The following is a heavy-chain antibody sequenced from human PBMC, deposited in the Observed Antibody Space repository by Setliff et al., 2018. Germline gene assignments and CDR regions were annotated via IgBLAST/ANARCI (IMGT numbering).Heavy chain of an antibody. V-gene: IGHV4-59*08. CDR1: GGSVRGYY. CDR3: ARLPPLHTPMALTFDY. Sequence: PSETPSLTCTVSGGSVRGYYWSWIRQPPGKGLEWIGYMYYSGDTNYNPSLKSRVTISVDTSKNQFSLELRSVTAADTAVYYCARLPPLHTPMALTFDYWGQGILVTVSS. CDR2: MYYSGDT. J-gene: IGHJ4*02. D-gene: IGHD5-18*01.